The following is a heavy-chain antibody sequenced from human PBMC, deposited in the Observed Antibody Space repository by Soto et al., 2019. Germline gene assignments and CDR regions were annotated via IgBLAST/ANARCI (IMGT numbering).Heavy chain of an antibody. J-gene: IGHJ5*02. CDR1: GGSISSYY. V-gene: IGHV4-59*01. Sequence: SETLSLTCTVSGGSISSYYWSWIRQPPGKGLEWIGYIYYSGSTNYNPSPKSRVTISVDTSKNQFSLKLSSVTAADTAVYYCARDLPPHCSGGSCYSGGWFDPWGQGTLVTVSS. CDR2: IYYSGST. D-gene: IGHD2-15*01. CDR3: ARDLPPHCSGGSCYSGGWFDP.